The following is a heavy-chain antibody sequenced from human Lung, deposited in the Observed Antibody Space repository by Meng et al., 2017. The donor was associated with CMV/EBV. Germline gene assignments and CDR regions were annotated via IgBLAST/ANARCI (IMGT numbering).Heavy chain of an antibody. D-gene: IGHD1-26*01. CDR1: GYTFNGYY. CDR3: ARDLTVIVGPVNDY. J-gene: IGHJ4*02. Sequence: AGYTFNGYYMHWVRQAPGQGLEWMGWINPNSGGTNYAKKFQGRVTMTRDTSISTAYMELSRLRSDDTAVYYCARDLTVIVGPVNDYWGQGTLVTVSS. CDR2: INPNSGGT. V-gene: IGHV1-2*02.